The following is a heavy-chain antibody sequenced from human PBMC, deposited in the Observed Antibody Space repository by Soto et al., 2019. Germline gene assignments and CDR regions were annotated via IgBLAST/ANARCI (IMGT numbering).Heavy chain of an antibody. Sequence: QVQLQESGPGLVKPSQTLSLTCTVSGGSISSGNYYWSWIRQPPGKGLEWIGYIYYTGSTYYNPSLKSRITISIDSSRTQFSLNLTSVIAADSAVYFCARVDLGFCGADCYPFDCWGQGTLVTVSS. CDR2: IYYTGST. V-gene: IGHV4-30-4*01. CDR3: ARVDLGFCGADCYPFDC. D-gene: IGHD2-21*02. CDR1: GGSISSGNYY. J-gene: IGHJ4*02.